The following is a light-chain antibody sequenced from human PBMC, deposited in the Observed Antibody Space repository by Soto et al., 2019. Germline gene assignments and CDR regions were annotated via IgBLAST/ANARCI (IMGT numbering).Light chain of an antibody. CDR3: SSYTSSTTPGYV. CDR1: SIDVGAYNS. V-gene: IGLV2-14*01. CDR2: DVS. J-gene: IGLJ1*01. Sequence: QSALTQPASVSGSPGQSITISCTGTSIDVGAYNSVSWYQQHPGKAPKLMIFDVSNRPSGVSNRFSGSKSGNTASLTISGLQAEDEADYYCSSYTSSTTPGYVLGTGTKVTVL.